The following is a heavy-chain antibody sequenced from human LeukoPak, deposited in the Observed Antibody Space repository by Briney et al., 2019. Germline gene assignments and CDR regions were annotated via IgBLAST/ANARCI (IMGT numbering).Heavy chain of an antibody. CDR3: ATFSTGFDY. Sequence: GGSLRLSCAASGFTFSSYAMSWVPQAPGKGLEWVSAISGSGGSTYYADPVKGRFTISRDNSKNTLYLQMNSLRAEDTAVYYCATFSTGFDYWGQGTLVAISS. V-gene: IGHV3-23*01. J-gene: IGHJ4*02. CDR2: ISGSGGST. CDR1: GFTFSSYA. D-gene: IGHD2-2*01.